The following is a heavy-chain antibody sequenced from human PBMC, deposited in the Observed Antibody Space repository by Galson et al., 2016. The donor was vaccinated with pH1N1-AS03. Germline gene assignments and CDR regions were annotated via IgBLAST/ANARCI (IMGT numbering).Heavy chain of an antibody. V-gene: IGHV3-53*01. CDR3: ARVDSSTYSDGWVPFDY. D-gene: IGHD5-24*01. CDR1: GLSVAKNC. Sequence: SLRLSCAVSGLSVAKNCMSWVRQAPGKGLEWVSSIYTGGDTFYTDSVRGRFTISRDDSKNTLYLQMNSLSAADTAMYYCARVDSSTYSDGWVPFDYWGQGTLVTVSS. J-gene: IGHJ4*02. CDR2: IYTGGDT.